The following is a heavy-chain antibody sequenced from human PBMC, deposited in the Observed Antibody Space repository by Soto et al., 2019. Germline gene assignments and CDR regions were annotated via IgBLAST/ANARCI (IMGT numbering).Heavy chain of an antibody. CDR2: IYHSGST. V-gene: IGHV4-4*02. CDR3: ARDPYYDILTGYYDYYYYGMDV. CDR1: GGSISSSSW. D-gene: IGHD3-9*01. J-gene: IGHJ6*02. Sequence: SETLSLTGAVSGGSISSSSWWRWVRQPPGKGREWIGEIYHSGSTNYNPSLKSRVTISVDKSKNQFSLKLSSVTAADTAVYYCARDPYYDILTGYYDYYYYGMDVWGQGTTVTVSS.